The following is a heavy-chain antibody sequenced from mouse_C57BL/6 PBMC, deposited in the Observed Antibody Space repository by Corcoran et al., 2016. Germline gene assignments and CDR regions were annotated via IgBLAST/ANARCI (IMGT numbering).Heavy chain of an antibody. Sequence: QIQLVQSGPELKKPGETVKISCKASGYTFTTSGMSWVKQAPGKGLKWMGWINTYSGVPTYADDFKGRFAFSLETSASTAYLQINNLKNEDTATYFCARKRGITTVVADYYAMDYWGQGTSVTVSS. V-gene: IGHV9-3*01. CDR1: GYTFTTSG. CDR2: INTYSGVP. CDR3: ARKRGITTVVADYYAMDY. D-gene: IGHD1-1*01. J-gene: IGHJ4*01.